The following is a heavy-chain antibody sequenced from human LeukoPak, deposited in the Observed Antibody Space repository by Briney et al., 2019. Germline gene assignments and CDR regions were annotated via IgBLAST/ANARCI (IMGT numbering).Heavy chain of an antibody. D-gene: IGHD3-3*01. CDR3: ARGPITNIRFLEWLHDY. CDR1: GYTFTGYY. V-gene: IGHV1-2*06. J-gene: IGHJ4*02. Sequence: GASVKVSGKASGYTFTGYYMHWVRQAPGQGLEWMGRINPNSGGTNYAQKFQRRVTMTRDTSISTAYMELSRLRSDDTAVYYCARGPITNIRFLEWLHDYWGQGTLVTVSS. CDR2: INPNSGGT.